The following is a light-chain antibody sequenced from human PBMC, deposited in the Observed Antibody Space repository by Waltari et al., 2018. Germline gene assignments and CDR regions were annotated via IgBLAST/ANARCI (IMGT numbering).Light chain of an antibody. CDR3: SLYMGSGIGV. CDR2: KGS. J-gene: IGLJ3*02. CDR1: SGSVHTTSY. V-gene: IGLV8-61*01. Sequence: HTVVTHAPSLSVSPGGTVTLTCALTSGSVHTTSYATWYQATTGQPPRTLVYKGSSRSSGVPDRFSGSVLGNTGALTITGGQADEESNYYCSLYMGSGIGVFGGGTKLTVL.